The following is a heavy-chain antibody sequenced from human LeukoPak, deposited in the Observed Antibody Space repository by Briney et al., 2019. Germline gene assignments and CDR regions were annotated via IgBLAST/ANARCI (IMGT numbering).Heavy chain of an antibody. Sequence: SETLSLTCTVSGGSVSSSGYYWGWIRQPPGKGLEWIGSIYYSGSTYYNPSLKSRVTISVDTSKNQFSLKLSSVTAADTAVYYCARQVVVPARNWFDPWGQGTLVTVSS. CDR1: GGSVSSSGYY. CDR2: IYYSGST. V-gene: IGHV4-39*01. D-gene: IGHD2-2*01. J-gene: IGHJ5*02. CDR3: ARQVVVPARNWFDP.